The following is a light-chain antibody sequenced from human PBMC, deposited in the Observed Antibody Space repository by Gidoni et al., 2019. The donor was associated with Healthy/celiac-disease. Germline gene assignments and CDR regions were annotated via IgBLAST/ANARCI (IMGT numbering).Light chain of an antibody. V-gene: IGKV3-20*01. Sequence: PGTLSLSPGERATLSCRASQSVSSSYLAWYQQKPGQAPRLLIYGASSRATGIPDRFSGSGSGTDFTLTISRLEPEDFAVYYCQQYGSSPLTFGQGTKVEIK. CDR1: QSVSSSY. J-gene: IGKJ1*01. CDR2: GAS. CDR3: QQYGSSPLT.